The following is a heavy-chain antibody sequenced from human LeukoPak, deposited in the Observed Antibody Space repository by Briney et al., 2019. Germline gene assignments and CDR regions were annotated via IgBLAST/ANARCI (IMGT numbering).Heavy chain of an antibody. CDR2: ISYDGSNK. CDR1: GFTFSSYG. D-gene: IGHD6-19*01. V-gene: IGHV3-30*18. J-gene: IGHJ4*02. CDR3: AKDQRLVRGPLDY. Sequence: PGGSLRLSCAASGFTFSSYGMHWVRQAPGKGLEWVAVISYDGSNKYYADSVKGRFTISRDNSKNTLYLQMNSLRAEDTAVYYCAKDQRLVRGPLDYWGQGTLVTVSS.